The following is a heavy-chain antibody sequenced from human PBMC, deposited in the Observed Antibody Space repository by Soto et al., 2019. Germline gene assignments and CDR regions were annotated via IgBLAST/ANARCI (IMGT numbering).Heavy chain of an antibody. Sequence: SETLSLTCTVSGGSISSGDYYWSWIRQPPGKGLEWIGYIYYSGSTYYNPSLKSRVTISVDTSKNQFSLKLSSVTAADTAVYYCARTPTYYDFWSGYYPPAYYHDVMAVWGQGTTVTVSS. V-gene: IGHV4-30-4*02. CDR3: ARTPTYYDFWSGYYPPAYYHDVMAV. CDR2: IYYSGST. CDR1: GGSISSGDYY. J-gene: IGHJ6*02. D-gene: IGHD3-3*01.